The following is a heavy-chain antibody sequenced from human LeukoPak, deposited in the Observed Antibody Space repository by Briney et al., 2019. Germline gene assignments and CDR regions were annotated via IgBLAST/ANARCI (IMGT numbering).Heavy chain of an antibody. Sequence: AGGSLRLSCSASGFTFSNYWMIWARQAPGKGLEWVADIKQDGSEKHYVDSVKGRFTISRDNANNLVYLQMYSLRAEDTAVYYCARDVSAHFDYWGQGTLVTVSS. V-gene: IGHV3-7*01. D-gene: IGHD6-6*01. CDR3: ARDVSAHFDY. CDR2: IKQDGSEK. J-gene: IGHJ4*02. CDR1: GFTFSNYW.